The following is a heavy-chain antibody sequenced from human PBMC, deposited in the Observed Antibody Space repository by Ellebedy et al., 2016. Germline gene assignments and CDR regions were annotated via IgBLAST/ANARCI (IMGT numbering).Heavy chain of an antibody. Sequence: SETLSLXXAVSGDSISGGDSHWTWIRQPPGKGLQWIGNLYSTGSTYYNPSLKSRVTISVDTSKNQFSLNLNSVTAADTAVYFCYYWDVIMTRDSWGQGTLVTVSS. CDR2: LYSTGST. CDR3: YYWDVIMTRDS. D-gene: IGHD3-22*01. CDR1: GDSISGGDSH. V-gene: IGHV4-30-4*03. J-gene: IGHJ4*02.